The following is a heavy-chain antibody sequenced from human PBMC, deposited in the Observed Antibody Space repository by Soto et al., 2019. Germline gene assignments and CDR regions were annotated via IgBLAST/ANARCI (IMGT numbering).Heavy chain of an antibody. D-gene: IGHD3-22*01. J-gene: IGHJ4*02. CDR2: ISINGGST. Sequence: GGSLRLSCSASGFTFSSYAMHWVRQAPGKGLEYVSSISINGGSTHYAESVKGRFTISRDNSRNTQYLQMSSLRADDTALYYCVKGEFYYDSSAYYPFDSWGQGTLVTVSS. CDR3: VKGEFYYDSSAYYPFDS. V-gene: IGHV3-64D*06. CDR1: GFTFSSYA.